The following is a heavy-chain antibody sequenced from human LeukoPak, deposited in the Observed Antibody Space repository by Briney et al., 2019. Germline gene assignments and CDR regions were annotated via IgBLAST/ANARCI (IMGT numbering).Heavy chain of an antibody. CDR3: ARDPTTLRFLEYAAFDI. CDR2: ISAYNGNT. V-gene: IGHV1-18*01. Sequence: ASVKVSCKASGYTFTSYGISWVRRAPGQGLEWMGWISAYNGNTNYAQKLQGRVTMTTDTSTSTAYMELRSLRSDDTAVYYCARDPTTLRFLEYAAFDIWGQGTMVTVSS. D-gene: IGHD3-3*01. CDR1: GYTFTSYG. J-gene: IGHJ3*02.